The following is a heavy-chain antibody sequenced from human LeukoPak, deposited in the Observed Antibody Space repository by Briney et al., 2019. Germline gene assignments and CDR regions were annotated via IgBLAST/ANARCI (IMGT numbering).Heavy chain of an antibody. V-gene: IGHV3-30*03. CDR2: ISYDGSNK. J-gene: IGHJ4*02. Sequence: GGSLRLSCAASGFTFSSYWMHWVRQAPGKGLEWVAVISYDGSNKYYADSVKGRFTISRDNSKNTLYLQMNSLRAEDTAVYYCAREAVAGYFDYWGQGTLVTVSS. CDR3: AREAVAGYFDY. D-gene: IGHD6-19*01. CDR1: GFTFSSYW.